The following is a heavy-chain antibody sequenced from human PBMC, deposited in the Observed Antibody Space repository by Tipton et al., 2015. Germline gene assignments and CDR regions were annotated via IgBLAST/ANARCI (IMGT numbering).Heavy chain of an antibody. Sequence: SLRLSCAASGLTFSSYGMSWVRQAPGKGLECVSGISGSAGTTYYADAVKGRFTISRDNSKNTLYLQMNSLRAEDTAFYYCAKESLPGIVGHPDYWGQGTLVTVSS. CDR2: ISGSAGTT. CDR1: GLTFSSYG. J-gene: IGHJ4*02. D-gene: IGHD3-10*01. V-gene: IGHV3-23*01. CDR3: AKESLPGIVGHPDY.